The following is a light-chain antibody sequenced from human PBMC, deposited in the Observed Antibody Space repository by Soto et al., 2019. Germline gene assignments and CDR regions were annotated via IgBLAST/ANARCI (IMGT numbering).Light chain of an antibody. CDR3: SSYTSGSTFYV. J-gene: IGLJ1*01. CDR2: DVS. Sequence: ALTQPASVSGSPGQSITISCTGTSSDIGGYNYVSWFQQHPGKAPKLMISDVSNRPSGVSNRFSGSKSGNTASLTISGLQAEDEADYYCSSYTSGSTFYVFGTGTKVTVL. CDR1: SSDIGGYNY. V-gene: IGLV2-14*01.